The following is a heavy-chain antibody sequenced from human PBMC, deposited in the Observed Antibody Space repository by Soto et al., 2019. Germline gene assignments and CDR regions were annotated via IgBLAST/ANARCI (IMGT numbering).Heavy chain of an antibody. J-gene: IGHJ5*02. Sequence: GASVKVSCKASVYTFTGYYMHWVRQAPAQGLEWMGWINPNSGGTNYAQKSQGRDTMTRDTSISTAYMQLSRLRSDDTAVYYCSRERLYRTWNRNWFDPWGQGTLVTVSS. V-gene: IGHV1-2*02. CDR2: INPNSGGT. D-gene: IGHD1-1*01. CDR3: SRERLYRTWNRNWFDP. CDR1: VYTFTGYY.